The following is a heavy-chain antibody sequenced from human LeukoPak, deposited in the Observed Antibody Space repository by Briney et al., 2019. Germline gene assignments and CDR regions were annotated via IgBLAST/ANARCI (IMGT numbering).Heavy chain of an antibody. CDR1: GGSFSGYY. Sequence: SETLSLTCAVYGGSFSGYYWSWIRQPPGKGLEWIGEINHSGSPNYNPSLKSRVTISVDTSKNQFSLKLSSVTAADTAVYYCARQSGREFEYFQHWGQGTLVTVSS. CDR2: INHSGSP. V-gene: IGHV4-34*01. D-gene: IGHD3-10*01. J-gene: IGHJ1*01. CDR3: ARQSGREFEYFQH.